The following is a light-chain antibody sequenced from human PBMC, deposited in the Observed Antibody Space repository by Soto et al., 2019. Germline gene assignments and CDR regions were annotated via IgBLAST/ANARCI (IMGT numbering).Light chain of an antibody. CDR3: QQYNNWPFS. CDR1: QSVSGDY. CDR2: SAS. Sequence: EIVLTQSPGTLSLSPGEIVTLSFSASQSVSGDYLAWYQQKPGQAPRLLIYSASLKPAGIPDRFSGSGSATDFTLTISGLQSEDSAVYFCQQYNNWPFSFGQGTRLEIK. J-gene: IGKJ5*01. V-gene: IGKV3-20*01.